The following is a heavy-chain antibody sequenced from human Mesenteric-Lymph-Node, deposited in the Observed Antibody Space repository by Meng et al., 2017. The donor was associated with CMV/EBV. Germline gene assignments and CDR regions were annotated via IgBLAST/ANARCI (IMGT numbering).Heavy chain of an antibody. CDR1: GFTFSSYE. D-gene: IGHD2-2*01. V-gene: IGHV3-48*03. Sequence: GGSLRLSCAASGFTFSSYEMNWVRQAPGKGLEWVSYISSSGSTIYYADSVKGRFTISRDNAKNSLYLQMNSLRAEDTAVYYCARDFPDIVVVPAARGLYYYYGMDVWGQGTTVTVSS. CDR2: ISSSGSTI. J-gene: IGHJ6*02. CDR3: ARDFPDIVVVPAARGLYYYYGMDV.